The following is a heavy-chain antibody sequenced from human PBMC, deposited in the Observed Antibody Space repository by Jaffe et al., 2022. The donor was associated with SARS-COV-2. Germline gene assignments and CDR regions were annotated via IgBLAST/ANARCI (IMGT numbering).Heavy chain of an antibody. V-gene: IGHV3-64*01. Sequence: EVQLVESGGGLVQPGGSLRLSCAASGFTFSSYAMHWVRQAPGKGLEYVSAISSNGGSTYYANSVKGRFTISRDNSKNTLYLQMGSLRAEDMAVYYCARSRFRYGGKTSWYFDLWGRGTLVTVSS. D-gene: IGHD2-15*01. CDR3: ARSRFRYGGKTSWYFDL. CDR2: ISSNGGST. J-gene: IGHJ2*01. CDR1: GFTFSSYA.